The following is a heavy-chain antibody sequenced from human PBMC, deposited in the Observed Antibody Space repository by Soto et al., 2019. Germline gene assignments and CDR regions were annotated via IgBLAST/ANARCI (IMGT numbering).Heavy chain of an antibody. CDR3: ARELLWFGESPTPAHFDY. D-gene: IGHD3-10*01. J-gene: IGHJ4*02. CDR2: IYYSGST. Sequence: SETLSLTCTVSGGSISSGDYYWSWIRQPPGKGLEWIGYIYYSGSTYYNPSLKSRVTISVDTSKNQFSLKLSSVTAADTAVYYCARELLWFGESPTPAHFDYWGQGTLVTVSS. V-gene: IGHV4-30-4*01. CDR1: GGSISSGDYY.